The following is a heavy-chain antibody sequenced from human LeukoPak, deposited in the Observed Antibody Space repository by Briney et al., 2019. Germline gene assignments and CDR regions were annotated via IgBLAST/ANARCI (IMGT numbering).Heavy chain of an antibody. CDR2: TYYRSKWYN. Sequence: SQTLSLTCAISGDSFSSNSAAWNWLRQSPSRGLEWLGRTYYRSKWYNDYAVSVKSRITINPDTSKNQFSLQLNSVTPEDTAVYYCARTLPYSGYDHFDYWGQGTLVTVSS. J-gene: IGHJ4*02. CDR3: ARTLPYSGYDHFDY. V-gene: IGHV6-1*01. CDR1: GDSFSSNSAA. D-gene: IGHD5-12*01.